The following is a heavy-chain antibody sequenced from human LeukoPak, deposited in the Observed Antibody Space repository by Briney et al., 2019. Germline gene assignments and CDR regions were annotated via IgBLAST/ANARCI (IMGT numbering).Heavy chain of an antibody. CDR3: ARDARDGWGNYYYYYMDV. V-gene: IGHV1-18*01. CDR1: GYTFTSYG. J-gene: IGHJ6*03. CDR2: ISAYNGNT. Sequence: ASVKVSCKASGYTFTSYGISWVRQAPGQGLEWMGWISAYNGNTNYAQKLQGRVTMTTDTSTSTAYMELSRLRSDDTAVYYCARDARDGWGNYYYYYMDVWGKGTTVTVSS. D-gene: IGHD3-10*01.